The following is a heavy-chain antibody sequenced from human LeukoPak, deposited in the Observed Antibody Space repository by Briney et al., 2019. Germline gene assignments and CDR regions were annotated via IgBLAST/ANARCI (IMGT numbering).Heavy chain of an antibody. CDR3: ARIGLDRETDG. J-gene: IGHJ4*02. Sequence: GGSQRLSCAASGFTFSSTSMIWVRQAPGKGLEWVSSISASVGSTYYADSVKGRFTISRDKPKTPRSLQMYRLRAEDTAVDHSARIGLDRETDGWGEGTLVSAS. D-gene: IGHD1-14*01. CDR2: ISASVGST. CDR1: GFTFSSTS. V-gene: IGHV3-21*01.